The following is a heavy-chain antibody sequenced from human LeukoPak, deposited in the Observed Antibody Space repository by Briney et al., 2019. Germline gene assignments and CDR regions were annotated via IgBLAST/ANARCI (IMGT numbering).Heavy chain of an antibody. CDR3: ARLGEDCSSTSCYPDYYYYGMDV. Sequence: GESLKISCKGSGYSFTSYWIGWVRQMPGKGLEWMGIIYPGDSDTRYSPSFQGQVTISADKSISTAYLQWSSLKASDTAMYYCARLGEDCSSTSCYPDYYYYGMDVWGQGTTVTVPS. D-gene: IGHD2-2*01. V-gene: IGHV5-51*01. CDR1: GYSFTSYW. J-gene: IGHJ6*02. CDR2: IYPGDSDT.